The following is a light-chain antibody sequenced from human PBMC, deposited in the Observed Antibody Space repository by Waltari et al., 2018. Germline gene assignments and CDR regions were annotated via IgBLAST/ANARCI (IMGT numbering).Light chain of an antibody. V-gene: IGKV3-20*01. J-gene: IGKJ1*01. CDR3: QKCGTLPAS. Sequence: EIVLTQSPGTLSLSPGERATLSCSASQSVIRWLAWFQQKPGHAPRLLIYDTSSSATGIPDRCRASGSGTDFSLTISRLETEESAVCYCQKCGTLPASFSQRTQVEIK. CDR1: QSVIRW. CDR2: DTS.